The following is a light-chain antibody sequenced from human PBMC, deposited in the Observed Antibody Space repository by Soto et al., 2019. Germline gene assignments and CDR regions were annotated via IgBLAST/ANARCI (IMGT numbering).Light chain of an antibody. CDR3: SSYTSSSTLL. CDR2: EVN. CDR1: SNDVGTYNR. Sequence: QSALTQPPSVSGSPGQSVTISCTGTSNDVGTYNRVSWYQEPPGTAPKLMIYEVNNRPSGVPDRFSGSKSGNTASLTISGLQAEDEADYYCSSYTSSSTLLFGGGTKPTVL. V-gene: IGLV2-18*02. J-gene: IGLJ2*01.